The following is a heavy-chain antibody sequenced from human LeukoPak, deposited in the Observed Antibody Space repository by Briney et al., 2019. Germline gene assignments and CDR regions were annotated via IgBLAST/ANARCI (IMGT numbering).Heavy chain of an antibody. CDR3: ARNPFDYYDSGEDFWFDP. Sequence: SETLSLTCTVSGGSISSYYWSWIRQPPGKGLEWIGYIYYSGSTNYNPSLKSRVTISVDTSKNQFSLKLSSVTAADTAVYYCARNPFDYYDSGEDFWFDPWGQGTLVTVSS. D-gene: IGHD3-22*01. CDR1: GGSISSYY. V-gene: IGHV4-59*01. J-gene: IGHJ5*02. CDR2: IYYSGST.